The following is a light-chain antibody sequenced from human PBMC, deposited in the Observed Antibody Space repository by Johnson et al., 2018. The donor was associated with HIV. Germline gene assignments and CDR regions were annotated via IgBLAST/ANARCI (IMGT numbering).Light chain of an antibody. CDR2: EKN. V-gene: IGLV1-51*02. CDR1: SSNIGNNY. Sequence: QSVLTQSPSVSAAPGQKVTISCSGSSSNIGNNYVSWYQQLPGTAPKLLIYEKNKRPSGIPDRFSASKSGTSATLGITGLQTGDEADYYCATWDSSLNPHYVFGTGTKVTVL. J-gene: IGLJ1*01. CDR3: ATWDSSLNPHYV.